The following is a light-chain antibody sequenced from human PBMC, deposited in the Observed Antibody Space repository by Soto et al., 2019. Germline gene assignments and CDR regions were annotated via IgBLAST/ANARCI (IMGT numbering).Light chain of an antibody. Sequence: QSALTQPASVSGSPGQSITISCTGTSIEVGGYNYVSWYQQHPGKAPKLMIYEVSNRPSGVSNRFSGSKSGNTASLTISGLQAEDEADYYCSSYTSSSTHWVFGGGTKLTVL. CDR2: EVS. CDR3: SSYTSSSTHWV. V-gene: IGLV2-14*01. J-gene: IGLJ3*02. CDR1: SIEVGGYNY.